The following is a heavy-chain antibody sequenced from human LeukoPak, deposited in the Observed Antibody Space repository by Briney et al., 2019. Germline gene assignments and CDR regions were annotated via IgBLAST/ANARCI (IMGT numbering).Heavy chain of an antibody. CDR3: AREPGDILTGYVTYYYYYGMDV. V-gene: IGHV1-8*01. J-gene: IGHJ6*02. CDR1: GYTFTSYD. CDR2: MNPNSGNT. D-gene: IGHD3-9*01. Sequence: GASVKVSCKASGYTFTSYDINWVRQATGQGREWMGWMNPNSGNTGYAQKFQGRVTMTRNTSISTAYMELSSLRSEDTAVYYCAREPGDILTGYVTYYYYYGMDVWGQGTTVTVSS.